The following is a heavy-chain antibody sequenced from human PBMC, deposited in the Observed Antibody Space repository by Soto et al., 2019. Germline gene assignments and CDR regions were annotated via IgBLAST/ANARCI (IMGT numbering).Heavy chain of an antibody. CDR2: IYYSGST. CDR3: ARGKANYDFWSGYYFQH. J-gene: IGHJ1*01. CDR1: GGSISSYY. Sequence: PSETLSLTCTVSGGSISSYYWSWIRQPPGKGLEWIGYIYYSGSTNYNPSLKSRVTISVDTSKNQFSLNLSSVTAADTAVYYCARGKANYDFWSGYYFQHWGQGTLVTVSS. V-gene: IGHV4-59*01. D-gene: IGHD3-3*01.